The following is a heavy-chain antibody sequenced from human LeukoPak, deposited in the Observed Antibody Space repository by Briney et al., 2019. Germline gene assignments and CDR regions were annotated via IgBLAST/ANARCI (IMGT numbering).Heavy chain of an antibody. V-gene: IGHV3-53*05. Sequence: PGGSLRLSCAASGFTVSSNYMSWVRQAPGKGLEWVSVIYSGGSTYYADSVMGRFTISRDNSKNTLYLQMNSLRAEDTAVYYCARDAVPAGYPAYYFDYWGQGTLVTVSS. J-gene: IGHJ4*02. CDR2: IYSGGST. D-gene: IGHD2-2*01. CDR3: ARDAVPAGYPAYYFDY. CDR1: GFTVSSNY.